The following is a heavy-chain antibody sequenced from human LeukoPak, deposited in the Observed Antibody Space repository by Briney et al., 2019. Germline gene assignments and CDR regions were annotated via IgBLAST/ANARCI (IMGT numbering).Heavy chain of an antibody. CDR1: GGSISSSSYY. Sequence: PSETLSLTCTVSGGSISSSSYYWGWIRQPPGKGLEWIGSIYYSGSTYYNPSLKSRVTISVDTSKYQFTLKLSSVTAADTAVYYCARGVSSSRQAYYYMDVWGKGTTVTVSS. D-gene: IGHD6-13*01. CDR3: ARGVSSSRQAYYYMDV. V-gene: IGHV4-39*06. J-gene: IGHJ6*03. CDR2: IYYSGST.